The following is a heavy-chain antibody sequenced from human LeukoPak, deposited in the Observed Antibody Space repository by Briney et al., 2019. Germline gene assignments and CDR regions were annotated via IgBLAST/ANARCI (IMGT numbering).Heavy chain of an antibody. V-gene: IGHV3-23*01. Sequence: PGGSLRLSCAASGFTFSSYAMNWVRKAPGKGLERVSVISSSGTSTYYADSVKGRFTISRDNSKNTLYLQMNSLRAEDTALYYCAKAYFSGWYGWFDPWGQGTLVTVSS. J-gene: IGHJ5*02. CDR1: GFTFSSYA. CDR3: AKAYFSGWYGWFDP. D-gene: IGHD6-19*01. CDR2: ISSSGTST.